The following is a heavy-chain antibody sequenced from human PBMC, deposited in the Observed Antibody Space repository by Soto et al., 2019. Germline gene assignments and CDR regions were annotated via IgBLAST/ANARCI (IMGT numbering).Heavy chain of an antibody. Sequence: ALVKVSCKAFGYTFPSYDSNWGRQATGQGLKWMGWMNPNSGNTGYAQKFQGRVTMTRNTSISTAYMELSSLRSEDTAVYYCARAVLRYFDWLSLNWFDPWGQGTLVTVSS. V-gene: IGHV1-8*01. D-gene: IGHD3-9*01. J-gene: IGHJ5*02. CDR3: ARAVLRYFDWLSLNWFDP. CDR1: GYTFPSYD. CDR2: MNPNSGNT.